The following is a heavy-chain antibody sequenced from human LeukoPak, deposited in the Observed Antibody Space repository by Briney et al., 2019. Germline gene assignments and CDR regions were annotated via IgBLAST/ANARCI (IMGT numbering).Heavy chain of an antibody. CDR3: ARVVYGSGSYYRFFDY. V-gene: IGHV3-30-3*01. J-gene: IGHJ4*02. CDR2: ISYDGSNK. Sequence: GGSLRLSCAASGFTFSSYAMPWVRQAPGKGLEWVAVISYDGSNKYYADFVKGRFTISRDNSKNTLYLQMNSLRPEDTAVYYCARVVYGSGSYYRFFDYWGQGTLVTVSS. CDR1: GFTFSSYA. D-gene: IGHD3-10*01.